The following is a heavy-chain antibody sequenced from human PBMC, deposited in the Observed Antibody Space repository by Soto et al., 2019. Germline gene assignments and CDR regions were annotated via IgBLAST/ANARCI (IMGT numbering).Heavy chain of an antibody. J-gene: IGHJ4*02. CDR2: LSHDGSDK. CDR3: AKENQHLVHDY. CDR1: GSTFRNYG. V-gene: IGHV3-30*18. Sequence: QVQLVESGGGVVRPGRSLRLTCAAPGSTFRNYGMHWVPQAPGKGLQGGAVLSHDGSDKYYADSRKGRFIISRDNSENTLFLNMNSLKPEDTAVYYCAKENQHLVHDYWGQGTLVTVSS. D-gene: IGHD6-13*01.